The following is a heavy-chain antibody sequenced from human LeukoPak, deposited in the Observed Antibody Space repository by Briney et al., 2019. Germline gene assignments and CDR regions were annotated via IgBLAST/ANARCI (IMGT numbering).Heavy chain of an antibody. CDR3: ARDGTSTDDY. CDR1: GYTFTSYD. V-gene: IGHV1-18*01. J-gene: IGHJ4*02. D-gene: IGHD2-2*01. CDR2: ISGNNDNP. Sequence: ASVKVSCKASGYTFTSYDISWVRQAPGQGLEWMAWISGNNDNPNYGQKFQGRFTVTTDSSASTAYMELRNLRSDDTAVYYCARDGTSTDDYWGQGTLVTVSS.